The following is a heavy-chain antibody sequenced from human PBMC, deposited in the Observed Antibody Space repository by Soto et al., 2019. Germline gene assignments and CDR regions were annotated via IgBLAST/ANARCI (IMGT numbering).Heavy chain of an antibody. CDR2: ISYDGSNK. CDR1: GFTFSSYA. V-gene: IGHV3-30-3*01. D-gene: IGHD3-3*01. CDR3: AKDSRSSGVTIFDY. J-gene: IGHJ4*02. Sequence: GGSLRLSCAASGFTFSSYAMHWVRQAPGKGLEWVAVISYDGSNKYYADSVKGRFTISRDNSKNTLYLQMNSLRAEDTAVYYCAKDSRSSGVTIFDYWGQGTLVTVSS.